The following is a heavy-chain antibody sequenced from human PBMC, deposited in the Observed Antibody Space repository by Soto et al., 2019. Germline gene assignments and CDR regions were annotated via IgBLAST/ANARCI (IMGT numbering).Heavy chain of an antibody. CDR1: GGTFSSYA. CDR2: IIPIFGTA. Sequence: ASVKVSCKASGGTFSSYAISWLRQAPGQGLEWMGGIIPIFGTANYAQKFQGRVTITADKSTSTAYMELSSLRSEDAAVYYCARVTYYYDSSGYLNWFDPWGQGALVTVSS. V-gene: IGHV1-69*06. J-gene: IGHJ5*02. D-gene: IGHD3-22*01. CDR3: ARVTYYYDSSGYLNWFDP.